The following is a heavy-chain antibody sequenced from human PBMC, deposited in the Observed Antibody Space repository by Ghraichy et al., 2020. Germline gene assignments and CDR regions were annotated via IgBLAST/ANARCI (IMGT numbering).Heavy chain of an antibody. J-gene: IGHJ4*02. Sequence: GGSLGLSCAASGFTFSSFTMSWFRQAPGKGLEWISCISSSSSDLYYADSVKGRFTISRDNAKNSLYLQMNSLSAEDTAVYFCASYIYWGQGILVTVSS. CDR2: ISSSSSDL. CDR3: ASYIY. CDR1: GFTFSSFT. V-gene: IGHV3-21*01.